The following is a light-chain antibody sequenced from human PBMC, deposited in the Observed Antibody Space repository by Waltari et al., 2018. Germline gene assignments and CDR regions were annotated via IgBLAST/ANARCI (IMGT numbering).Light chain of an antibody. CDR2: LGS. CDR3: MQGLEHPVT. Sequence: IVMTQSPLFLSVTPGESASISCRSSQSLLYINGYNYLDWYLQKPGQPPQLLIYLGSNRASGVPDRFSGGGSGTEFTLKISRVEAEDIGVYYCMQGLEHPVTFGQGTQLEIQ. V-gene: IGKV2-28*01. J-gene: IGKJ5*01. CDR1: QSLLYINGYNY.